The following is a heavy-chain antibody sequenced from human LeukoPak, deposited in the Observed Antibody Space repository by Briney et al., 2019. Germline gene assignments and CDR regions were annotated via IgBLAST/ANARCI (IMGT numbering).Heavy chain of an antibody. V-gene: IGHV3-30*18. CDR2: ISYDGSKK. Sequence: GSLRLSCAASGFTFSSYEMNWVRQAPGKGLEWVAVISYDGSKKYYADSVKGRFTISRDNSKNTLYLQMNSLRAEDTAVYYCVKDSGGSYYSSYYFDYWGLGTLVPVSS. J-gene: IGHJ4*02. CDR1: GFTFSSYE. CDR3: VKDSGGSYYSSYYFDY. D-gene: IGHD1-26*01.